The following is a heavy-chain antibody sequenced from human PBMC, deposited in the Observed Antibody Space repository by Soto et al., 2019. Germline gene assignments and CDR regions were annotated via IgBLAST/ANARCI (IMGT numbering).Heavy chain of an antibody. CDR1: GYTLTELS. Sequence: GASVKVSCKVSGYTLTELSMHWVRRAPGKGPEWMGGFDPEDGETIYAQKFQGRVTMTEDTSTDTAYMELSSLRSEDTAVYYCATSDTNSSVDAFDIWGQGTMVTVSS. CDR3: ATSDTNSSVDAFDI. D-gene: IGHD3-22*01. V-gene: IGHV1-24*01. J-gene: IGHJ3*02. CDR2: FDPEDGET.